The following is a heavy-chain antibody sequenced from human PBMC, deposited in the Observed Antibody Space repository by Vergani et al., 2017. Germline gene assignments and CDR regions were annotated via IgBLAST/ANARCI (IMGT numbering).Heavy chain of an antibody. CDR3: ASQGGSYGGGQVTALHDAFDI. J-gene: IGHJ3*02. V-gene: IGHV4-59*11. CDR2: IYYSGST. CDR1: GGSISSHY. D-gene: IGHD4-23*01. Sequence: QVQLQESGPGLVKPSETLSLTCTVSGGSISSHYWSWIRQPPGKGLEWIGYIYYSGSTNYNPSLKSRVTISVDTSKNQFSLKLSSVTAADTAVYYCASQGGSYGGGQVTALHDAFDIWGQGTMVTVSS.